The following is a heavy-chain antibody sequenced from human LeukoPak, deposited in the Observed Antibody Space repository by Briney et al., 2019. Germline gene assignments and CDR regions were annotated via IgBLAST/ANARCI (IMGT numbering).Heavy chain of an antibody. J-gene: IGHJ4*02. V-gene: IGHV3-30*18. CDR3: AKDSGDYVRSRHFDY. D-gene: IGHD4-17*01. CDR2: ISYDGSNK. CDR1: GFTFSSYG. Sequence: GGSLRLSCAASGFTFSSYGMHWVRQAPGKGLEWVAVISYDGSNKYYADSVKGRFTISRDNSKNTLYLQMNSLRAEDTAVYYCAKDSGDYVRSRHFDYWGQGTLVTVSS.